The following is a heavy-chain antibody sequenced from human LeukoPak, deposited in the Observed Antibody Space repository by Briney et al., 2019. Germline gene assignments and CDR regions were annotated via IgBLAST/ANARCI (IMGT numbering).Heavy chain of an antibody. CDR1: GGPISSYY. V-gene: IGHV4-4*09. Sequence: SETLSLTCTVSGGPISSYYWSWIRQPPGKGLEWIGYIYTSGSTNYNPSLKSRVTISVDTSKNQFSLKLSSVTAADTAVYYCARVRVVVPAAIAWFDPWGQGTLVTVSS. CDR3: ARVRVVVPAAIAWFDP. D-gene: IGHD2-2*02. CDR2: IYTSGST. J-gene: IGHJ5*02.